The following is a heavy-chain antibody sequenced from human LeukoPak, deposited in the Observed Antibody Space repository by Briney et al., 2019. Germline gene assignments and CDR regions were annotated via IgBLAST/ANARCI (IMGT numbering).Heavy chain of an antibody. V-gene: IGHV4-4*07. CDR3: ARDGASSGYYAIEAFDI. CDR1: GGSISSYY. J-gene: IGHJ3*02. CDR2: IYTSGST. Sequence: PSETLSLTCTVSGGSISSYYWSWIRQPAGKGVEWIGRIYTSGSTNYNPSLKSRVTMSVDTSKNQFSLKLSSVTAADTAVYYCARDGASSGYYAIEAFDIWGQGTMVTVSS. D-gene: IGHD3-22*01.